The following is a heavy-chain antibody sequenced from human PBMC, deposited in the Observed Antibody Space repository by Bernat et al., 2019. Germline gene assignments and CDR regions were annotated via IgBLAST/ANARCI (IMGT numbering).Heavy chain of an antibody. Sequence: QVQLVESGGGVVQPGRSLRLSCAASGFTFSSYAMHWVRQAPGKGLEWVAVISYDGSNKYYADSVKGRFTISRDNSKNTLYLQMNSLRAEDTAVYYCAKVVRDRLDAFDIWGQGTMVTVSS. J-gene: IGHJ3*02. V-gene: IGHV3-30-3*01. CDR1: GFTFSSYA. CDR2: ISYDGSNK. CDR3: AKVVRDRLDAFDI. D-gene: IGHD6-6*01.